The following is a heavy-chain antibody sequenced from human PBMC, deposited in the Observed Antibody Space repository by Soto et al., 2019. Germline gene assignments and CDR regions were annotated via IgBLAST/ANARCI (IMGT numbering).Heavy chain of an antibody. D-gene: IGHD2-15*01. V-gene: IGHV4-61*05. J-gene: IGHJ4*02. Sequence: SETLSLTCTVSGGSISSSSYYWGWIRQPPGKGLEWIGYIYYSGSTNYNPSLKSRVTISVDTSKNQFSLKLSSVTAADTAVYYCARAVGVSRVVVVAATRGYFDYWGQGTLVTVSS. CDR2: IYYSGST. CDR3: ARAVGVSRVVVVAATRGYFDY. CDR1: GGSISSSSYY.